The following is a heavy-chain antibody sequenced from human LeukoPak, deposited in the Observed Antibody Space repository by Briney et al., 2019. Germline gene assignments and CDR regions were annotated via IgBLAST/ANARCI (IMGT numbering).Heavy chain of an antibody. V-gene: IGHV1-69*06. CDR3: AGDRWIQPWSLADAFDI. D-gene: IGHD5-18*01. Sequence: SVKVSCKASGGTFSSYDISWVRQAPGQGLEWMGGIMPMFGKANYAQKFQGRVTTTADKATSTAYMELSSLRSEDTAVYYCAGDRWIQPWSLADAFDIWGQGTMVTVSS. CDR1: GGTFSSYD. J-gene: IGHJ3*02. CDR2: IMPMFGKA.